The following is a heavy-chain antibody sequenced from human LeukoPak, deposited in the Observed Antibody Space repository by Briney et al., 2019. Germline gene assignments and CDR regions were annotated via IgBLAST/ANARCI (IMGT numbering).Heavy chain of an antibody. CDR3: ARDGGRGSSAYDI. CDR2: IYYDGTT. D-gene: IGHD3-10*01. Sequence: SETLSLTCTVSGGSISSSLYYWGWIRQPPGKGLEWIGNIYYDGTTNYNPSLKSRVTISVDTSQNQFSLKLSSVTAADTAIYYCARDGGRGSSAYDIWGQGTMVTVSS. V-gene: IGHV4-39*07. CDR1: GGSISSSLYY. J-gene: IGHJ3*02.